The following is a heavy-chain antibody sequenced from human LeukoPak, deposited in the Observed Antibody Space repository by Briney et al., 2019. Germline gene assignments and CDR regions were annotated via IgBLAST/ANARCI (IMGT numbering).Heavy chain of an antibody. J-gene: IGHJ4*02. Sequence: ASVKVSCKASGYTFTSYYMHWVRQAPGQGLEWMGIINPSGGSTSYAQKFQGRVTMTRDMSTSTVYMELSSLRSEDTAVYYCSVNMGSGYRFDYWGQGTLVTVSS. D-gene: IGHD3-22*01. CDR3: SVNMGSGYRFDY. CDR1: GYTFTSYY. CDR2: INPSGGST. V-gene: IGHV1-46*01.